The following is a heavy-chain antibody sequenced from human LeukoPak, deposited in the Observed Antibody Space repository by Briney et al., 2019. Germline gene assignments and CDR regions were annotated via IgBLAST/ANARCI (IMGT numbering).Heavy chain of an antibody. J-gene: IGHJ4*02. CDR1: GGPIDSDY. D-gene: IGHD3-9*01. V-gene: IGHV4-59*01. CDR3: ARGPLTDYYYFDS. CDR2: IYYSGPT. Sequence: PSETLSLTCTVSGGPIDSDYWRWLRQPPGKGLEWLGYIYYSGPTNYNPSLKSRVTISVDTSKSQFSLRLSSVTAADTAMYYCARGPLTDYYYFDSWGQGTLVTVSS.